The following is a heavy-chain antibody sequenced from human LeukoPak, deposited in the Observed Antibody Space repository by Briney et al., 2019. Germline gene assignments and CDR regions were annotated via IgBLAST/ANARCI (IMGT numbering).Heavy chain of an antibody. Sequence: PGGSLRLSCAASGFTFSSYGMHWVRQAPGKGLEWVAVISYDGSNKYYADSVKGRFTISRDNSKNTLYLQRISLRAEDTAVYYCAKCRFISSWFGIDYWGQGTLVTVSS. CDR3: AKCRFISSWFGIDY. CDR2: ISYDGSNK. J-gene: IGHJ4*02. D-gene: IGHD6-13*01. CDR1: GFTFSSYG. V-gene: IGHV3-30*18.